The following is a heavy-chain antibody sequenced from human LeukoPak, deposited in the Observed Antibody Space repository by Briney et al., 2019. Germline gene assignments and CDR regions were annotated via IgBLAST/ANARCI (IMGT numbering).Heavy chain of an antibody. CDR2: ISSSSSYR. CDR1: GFTFSSYS. V-gene: IGHV3-21*01. Sequence: PGGSLRLSCAASGFTFSSYSMNWVRQAPGKGLEWVSSISSSSSYRYYADSVKGRFTISRDNAKNSLYLQINSLRAEDTAVYYCARGKYSSGWFDYWGQGTLVTVSS. D-gene: IGHD6-19*01. J-gene: IGHJ4*02. CDR3: ARGKYSSGWFDY.